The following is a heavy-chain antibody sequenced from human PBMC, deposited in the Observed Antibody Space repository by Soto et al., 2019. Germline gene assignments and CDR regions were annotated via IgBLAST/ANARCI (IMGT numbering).Heavy chain of an antibody. CDR1: DDSISNKDYY. J-gene: IGHJ4*02. Sequence: SETLSLTCTVSDDSISNKDYYGGWIRQPPGQGLEWIASINHRGTTYYNPSLKSRLTISVDTSNRQFSMRLTSVTAADTAIYYCARKNGYGTGWSVYFDHWGQGILVTVSS. CDR2: INHRGTT. CDR3: ARKNGYGTGWSVYFDH. V-gene: IGHV4-39*01. D-gene: IGHD6-19*01.